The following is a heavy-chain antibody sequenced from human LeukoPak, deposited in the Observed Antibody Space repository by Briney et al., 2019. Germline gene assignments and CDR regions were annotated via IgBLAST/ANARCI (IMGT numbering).Heavy chain of an antibody. CDR3: ARVDSGYDSYGWYCYGMDV. CDR1: GGTFSSYA. D-gene: IGHD5-12*01. CDR2: IIPIFGTA. V-gene: IGHV1-69*06. Sequence: SVKVSCKASGGTFSSYAISWVRQAPGQGLEWMGGIIPIFGTANYAQKFQGRVTITADKSTSTAYMELSSLRSEDTAVYYCARVDSGYDSYGWYCYGMDVWGKGTTVIVSS. J-gene: IGHJ6*04.